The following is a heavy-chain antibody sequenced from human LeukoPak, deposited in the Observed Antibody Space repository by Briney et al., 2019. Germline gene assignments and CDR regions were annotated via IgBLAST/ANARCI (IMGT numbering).Heavy chain of an antibody. CDR3: AKGPREWLAYFDY. D-gene: IGHD6-19*01. CDR2: IRYDGSNK. Sequence: GGSLRLSCAASGFTFSSYGMHWVRQAPGKGLEWVAFIRYDGSNKYYADSVKGRFTISRDNSKNTLYLQMNSLRAEDTAVYYCAKGPREWLAYFDYCGQGTLVTVSS. CDR1: GFTFSSYG. J-gene: IGHJ4*02. V-gene: IGHV3-30*02.